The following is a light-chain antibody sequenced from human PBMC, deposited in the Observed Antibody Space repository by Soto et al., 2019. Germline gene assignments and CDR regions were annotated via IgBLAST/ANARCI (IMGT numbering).Light chain of an antibody. CDR2: EVT. CDR3: TSFTTTRTFV. J-gene: IGLJ1*01. V-gene: IGLV2-14*01. CDR1: SSDVGVYDY. Sequence: QSALTQPASVSGSPGQSITISCTGTSSDVGVYDYVSWYQQRPGKAPKLMIYEVTNRPSGVSNRFAGSKSGNTASLTISGLQAEDEADYYCTSFTTTRTFVFGTGTKVTVL.